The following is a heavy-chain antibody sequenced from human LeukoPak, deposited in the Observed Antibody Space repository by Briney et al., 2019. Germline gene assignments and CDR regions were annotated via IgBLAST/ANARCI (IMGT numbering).Heavy chain of an antibody. Sequence: SETLSLTCTVSGGSMSTHYWSWVRQPPGMGLEWIGYVRDTGTTTDNPSLSSRVTLSADTSKNQLSLRLSSVTAADTAVYYCATIKRGSIYGYFDFWGQGILVTVSS. CDR2: VRDTGTT. J-gene: IGHJ4*02. CDR3: ATIKRGSIYGYFDF. V-gene: IGHV4-59*11. D-gene: IGHD5-18*01. CDR1: GGSMSTHY.